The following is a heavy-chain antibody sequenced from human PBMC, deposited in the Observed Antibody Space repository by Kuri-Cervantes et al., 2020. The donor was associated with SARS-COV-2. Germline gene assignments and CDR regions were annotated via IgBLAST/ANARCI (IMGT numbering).Heavy chain of an antibody. CDR3: ARDRGYGGLRYYFDY. J-gene: IGHJ4*02. CDR1: GFTFSSYE. V-gene: IGHV3-48*03. D-gene: IGHD5-12*01. CDR2: ISSSGSTI. Sequence: GGSLRLSCAASGFTFSSYEMNWVHQAPGKGLEWVSYISSSGSTIYYADSVKGRFTISRDNAKNSLYLQMNSLRAEDTAVYYCARDRGYGGLRYYFDYWGQGTLVTVSS.